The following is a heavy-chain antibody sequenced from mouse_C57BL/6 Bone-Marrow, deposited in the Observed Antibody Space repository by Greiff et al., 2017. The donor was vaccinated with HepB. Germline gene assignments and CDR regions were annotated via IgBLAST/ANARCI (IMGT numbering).Heavy chain of an antibody. V-gene: IGHV1-87*01. Sequence: VQLQQSGPELARSWASVKISCPAFYTFSRRVHFAIRDTNYWMQWVKQRPGQGLDWIGAIYPGNSEISYNQKFKGKATLTADKSSSTAYMQLSSLTAEDSAVYYCACRDYDGSSSFAYWGQGTLVTVSA. CDR2: GQGLDWIG. CDR1: YTFSRRVH. J-gene: IGHJ3*01. D-gene: IGHD1-1*01. CDR3: AEDSAVYYCACRDYDGSSSFAY.